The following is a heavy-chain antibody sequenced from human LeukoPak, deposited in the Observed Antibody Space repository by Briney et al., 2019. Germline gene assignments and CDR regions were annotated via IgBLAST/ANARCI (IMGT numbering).Heavy chain of an antibody. Sequence: ASVKVSCKASGYTFTSYYMHWVRQAPGQGLEWMGIINPSNGDTNYAQKFQGRVTMTRDTSISTAYMELTRLISDDTALYYCARVGSSGWYVHPTLDYWGQGTLVTVSS. V-gene: IGHV1-2*02. J-gene: IGHJ4*02. CDR1: GYTFTSYY. CDR2: INPSNGDT. D-gene: IGHD6-19*01. CDR3: ARVGSSGWYVHPTLDY.